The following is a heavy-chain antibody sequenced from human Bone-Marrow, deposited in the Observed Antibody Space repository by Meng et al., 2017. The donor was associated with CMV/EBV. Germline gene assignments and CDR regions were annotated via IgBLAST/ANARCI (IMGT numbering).Heavy chain of an antibody. J-gene: IGHJ4*02. CDR1: YY. CDR2: INHSGST. V-gene: IGHV4-34*01. D-gene: IGHD3-10*01. Sequence: YYWSWIRQPQGKGLEWIGEINHSGSTNYNPSLKSRVTISVDTSKNQFSLKLSSVTAADTAVYYCARGRTKNAYYYGSGSYYRVPFDYWGQGTLVTVSS. CDR3: ARGRTKNAYYYGSGSYYRVPFDY.